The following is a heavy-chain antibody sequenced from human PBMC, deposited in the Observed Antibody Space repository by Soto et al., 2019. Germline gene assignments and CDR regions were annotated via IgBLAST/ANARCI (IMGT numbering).Heavy chain of an antibody. V-gene: IGHV3-30*18. CDR1: GFTFSSYA. Sequence: QVQLVESGGGVVQPGRSLRLSCAASGFTFSSYAMHWVRQAPGKALEWVAVISYDGSNKYYADSVKGRFTISRDNSKNTLYLQMNSLRAEDTAVYYCAKDRRPNYYYGMDVWGQGTTVTVSS. D-gene: IGHD6-25*01. CDR3: AKDRRPNYYYGMDV. CDR2: ISYDGSNK. J-gene: IGHJ6*02.